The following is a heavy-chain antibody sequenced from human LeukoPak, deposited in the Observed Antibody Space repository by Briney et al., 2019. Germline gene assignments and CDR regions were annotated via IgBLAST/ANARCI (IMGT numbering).Heavy chain of an antibody. CDR3: ARSGYYSIGSADF. V-gene: IGHV3-23*01. Sequence: PGGSLRLSCAASGFTFSSYAMSWARQAPGEGLEWVSAIAGSGGSTYYADSVKGRFTISRDNSKNTLWLQMNSLRVEDAAIYYCARSGYYSIGSADFWGQGTLVTVSS. D-gene: IGHD3-22*01. J-gene: IGHJ4*02. CDR1: GFTFSSYA. CDR2: IAGSGGST.